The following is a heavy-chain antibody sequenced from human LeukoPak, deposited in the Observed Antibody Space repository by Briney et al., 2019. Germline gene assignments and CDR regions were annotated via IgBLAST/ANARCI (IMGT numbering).Heavy chain of an antibody. D-gene: IGHD3-22*01. CDR2: ISGSGGST. CDR1: GFAFSSYA. Sequence: GGSLRLSCAASGFAFSSYAMSWVRQAPRKGLEWVSAISGSGGSTYYADSVKGRFTISRDNSKNTLYLQMNSLRAEDTAVYYCAKSGRYYYDSSGYYYLDYWGQGTLVTVSS. J-gene: IGHJ4*02. V-gene: IGHV3-23*01. CDR3: AKSGRYYYDSSGYYYLDY.